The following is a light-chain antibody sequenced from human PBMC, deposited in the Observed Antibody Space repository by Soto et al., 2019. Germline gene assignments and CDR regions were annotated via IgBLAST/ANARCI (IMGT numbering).Light chain of an antibody. CDR2: GAS. V-gene: IGKV3-20*01. J-gene: IGKJ4*01. CDR1: QSITNNY. Sequence: EIVLTQSPGTLSLSPGERATLSCRASQSITNNYLGWYQRKPGQAPRLLIYGASSRATGIPDRFSGSGSGTDFSLTISRLGPEDFAEYFCQQYGDSLLTFGGGTRVEMK. CDR3: QQYGDSLLT.